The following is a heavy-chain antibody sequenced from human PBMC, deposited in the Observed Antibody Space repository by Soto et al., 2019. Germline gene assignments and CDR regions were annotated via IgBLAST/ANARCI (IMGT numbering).Heavy chain of an antibody. CDR3: ARSGSGSGWL. CDR1: GGSVSSGHFY. J-gene: IGHJ4*02. V-gene: IGHV4-61*01. Sequence: PSETLSLTCTVSGGSVSSGHFYWSWIRQPPGKGLEWIGYIYYSGSTKYNPSLRSRVTILVDTSKNKFYLKLTSVTAADTAVYYCARSGSGSGWLGGQGTMVTVYS. CDR2: IYYSGST. D-gene: IGHD6-19*01.